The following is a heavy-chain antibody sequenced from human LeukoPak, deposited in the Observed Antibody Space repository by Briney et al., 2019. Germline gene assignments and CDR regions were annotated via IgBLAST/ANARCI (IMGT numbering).Heavy chain of an antibody. D-gene: IGHD1-1*01. CDR2: IYTSGST. CDR1: GGSISSDY. CDR3: ARGYKYYFDY. J-gene: IGHJ4*02. Sequence: SQTLSLTCPVSGGSISSDYWSWIRQPAGKGLEWIGRIYTSGSTNYNPSLKSRVTMSVDTSKNQFSLKLSSVTAADTAVYYCARGYKYYFDYWGQGTLVTVSS. V-gene: IGHV4-4*07.